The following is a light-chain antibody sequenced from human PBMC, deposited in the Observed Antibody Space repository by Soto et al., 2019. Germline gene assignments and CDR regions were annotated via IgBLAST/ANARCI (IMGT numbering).Light chain of an antibody. J-gene: IGLJ1*01. CDR1: STDVGGYNY. V-gene: IGLV2-11*01. CDR3: CSYAGRDTLYV. Sequence: QSALTHPRSVSGSPGQSVTSSCTGTSTDVGGYNYVSWYQQHPGKVPKLMLYDVSKRPSGVPDRFSGSKSGNTASLTISGLQAEDEADYYCCSYAGRDTLYVFGSGTKVTVL. CDR2: DVS.